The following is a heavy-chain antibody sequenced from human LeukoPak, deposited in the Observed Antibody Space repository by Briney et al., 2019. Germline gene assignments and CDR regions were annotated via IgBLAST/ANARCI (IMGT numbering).Heavy chain of an antibody. V-gene: IGHV3-23*01. CDR3: AKSYRTFGSSGFYYFDY. D-gene: IGHD3-22*01. CDR2: ITDGGGTT. J-gene: IGHJ4*02. Sequence: GGSLRLSCAASGFTFSNYAMTWVRQAPGKGLEWVSSITDGGGTTYYADSVKGRFTISRDNSKNTLYLQLSSLRADDTAVYFCAKSYRTFGSSGFYYFDYWGPGTLVTVSS. CDR1: GFTFSNYA.